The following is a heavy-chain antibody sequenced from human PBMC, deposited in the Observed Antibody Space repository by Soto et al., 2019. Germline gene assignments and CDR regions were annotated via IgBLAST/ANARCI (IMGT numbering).Heavy chain of an antibody. J-gene: IGHJ4*02. CDR3: SRGIYSDGSTDDYINSPPLI. CDR1: GGTFSIFA. V-gene: IGHV1-69*01. D-gene: IGHD2-15*01. CDR2: IIPLFGEA. Sequence: QVQLVQSGAEIKRPGSSVKVSCKASGGTFSIFAINWVRQAPGHGHEWMGGIIPLFGEANYARKFQGRLTVTADESTTTAFMELSRLRSDDTAVYYCSRGIYSDGSTDDYINSPPLIWGQGTLVTVSS.